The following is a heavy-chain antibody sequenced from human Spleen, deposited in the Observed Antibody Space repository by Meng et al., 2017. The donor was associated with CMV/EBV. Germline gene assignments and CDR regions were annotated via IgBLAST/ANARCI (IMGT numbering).Heavy chain of an antibody. CDR3: ARGTYYYDSSGYYKMDY. V-gene: IGHV1-2*02. J-gene: IGHJ4*02. CDR1: GYTFTGYY. D-gene: IGHD3-22*01. CDR2: INPNSGGT. Sequence: ASVKVSCKASGYTFTGYYMHWVRQAPGQGLEWMGWINPNSGGTNYAQKFQGRVTMTRDTSISTAYVELSRLRSDDTAVYYCARGTYYYDSSGYYKMDYWGQGTLVTVSS.